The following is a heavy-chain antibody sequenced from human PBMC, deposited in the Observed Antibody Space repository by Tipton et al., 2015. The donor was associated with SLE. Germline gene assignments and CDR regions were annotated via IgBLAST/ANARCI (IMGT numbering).Heavy chain of an antibody. V-gene: IGHV3-11*03. J-gene: IGHJ3*02. CDR1: GFTFSDYC. CDR2: ISSSSSYT. Sequence: SLRLSCAASGFTFSDYCMSWIRQAPGKGLEWVSYISSSSSYTNYADSVKGRFTISRDNAKNSLYLQMNSLRAEDTAVYYCASLGKYYYDSSEGDDAFDIWGQGTMVTVSS. D-gene: IGHD3-22*01. CDR3: ASLGKYYYDSSEGDDAFDI.